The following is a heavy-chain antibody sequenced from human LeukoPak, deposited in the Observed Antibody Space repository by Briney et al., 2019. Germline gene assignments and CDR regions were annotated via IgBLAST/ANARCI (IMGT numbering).Heavy chain of an antibody. CDR1: GYTFTSYG. Sequence: GASVKVSCKASGYTFTSYGISWVRQAPGQGLEWMGWFNPNSGSANYAQKFLGRLTMTRDTAISTAYLELSGLRSDDTAMYYCARDIGTSGWSDACDLWGQGTMLTVSS. CDR3: ARDIGTSGWSDACDL. CDR2: FNPNSGSA. J-gene: IGHJ3*01. D-gene: IGHD6-19*01. V-gene: IGHV1-2*02.